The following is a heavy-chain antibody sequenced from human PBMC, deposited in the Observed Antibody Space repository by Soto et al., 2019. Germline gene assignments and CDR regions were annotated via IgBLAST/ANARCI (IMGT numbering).Heavy chain of an antibody. D-gene: IGHD2-15*01. J-gene: IGHJ4*02. Sequence: PSETLSLTCSVSGGSISSGNYYWSWIRQPPGQGLEWIGYISYTGNAFYNPSLKGRLTISVDTSKNQFSLKLSSVAAADTAVYYFASRVVDVCYVNYWGQGTLVTVSS. CDR2: ISYTGNA. CDR3: ASRVVDVCYVNY. CDR1: GGSISSGNYY. V-gene: IGHV4-30-4*01.